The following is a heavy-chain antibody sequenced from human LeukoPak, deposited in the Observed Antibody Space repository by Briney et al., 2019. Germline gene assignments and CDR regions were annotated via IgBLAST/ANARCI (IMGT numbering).Heavy chain of an antibody. CDR3: ARDPYSGSYGNYYYYFMDV. J-gene: IGHJ6*03. D-gene: IGHD1-26*01. CDR2: ISSSGSTI. CDR1: GFAFSDYY. Sequence: GGSLRLSCAASGFAFSDYYMSWIRQAPGKGLEWVSYISSSGSTIYYADSVKGRFTISRDDAKNSLYLQMNSLRAEDTAVYYCARDPYSGSYGNYYYYFMDVWGKGTTVTISS. V-gene: IGHV3-11*04.